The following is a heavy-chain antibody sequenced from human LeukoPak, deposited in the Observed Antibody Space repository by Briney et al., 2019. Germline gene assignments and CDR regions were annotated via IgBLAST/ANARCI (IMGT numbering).Heavy chain of an antibody. CDR2: FSGSDDST. J-gene: IGHJ4*02. CDR3: AKGSRTSSYTGADF. V-gene: IGHV3-23*01. CDR1: GFTFSSYA. D-gene: IGHD2-2*02. Sequence: GGSLRLSCAASGFTFSSYAMSWVRQAPGKGLEWVSTFSGSDDSTYYADSVKGRFTISRDNSKDTLYLQMSSLRVEDTAVYYCAKGSRTSSYTGADFWGEGTLVTVSS.